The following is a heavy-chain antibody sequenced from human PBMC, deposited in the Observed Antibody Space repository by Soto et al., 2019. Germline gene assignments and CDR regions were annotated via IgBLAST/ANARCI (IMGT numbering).Heavy chain of an antibody. D-gene: IGHD6-19*01. CDR2: INAGNGNT. CDR3: AIVRQWLEDFDF. V-gene: IGHV1-3*01. Sequence: QVQLVQSGAEVKKPGASVKVSCKASGYTFTNYTMHWVRQAPGQRLEWMGWINAGNGNTKYSQKFQGRVTITRDTSSSTAYMELSSLRSEDTAVYDCAIVRQWLEDFDFWGQGTLVTVSS. J-gene: IGHJ4*02. CDR1: GYTFTNYT.